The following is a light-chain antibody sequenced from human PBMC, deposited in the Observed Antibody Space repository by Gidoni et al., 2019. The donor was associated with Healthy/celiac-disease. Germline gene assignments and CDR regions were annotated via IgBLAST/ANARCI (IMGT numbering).Light chain of an antibody. J-gene: IGKJ3*01. CDR1: QSLLHSNGYNY. CDR2: LGS. Sequence: DMVMTQSPLSLPVTPGEPASISCRSSQSLLHSNGYNYLDWYLQKPGQSPQLLIYLGSNRASGVPDRFSGSGSGTDFTLKISRVEAEDVGVSYCMQALQTLFTFXPXTKVDIK. CDR3: MQALQTLFT. V-gene: IGKV2-28*01.